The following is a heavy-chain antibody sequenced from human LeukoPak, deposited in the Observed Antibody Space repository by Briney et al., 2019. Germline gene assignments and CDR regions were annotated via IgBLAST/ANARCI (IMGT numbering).Heavy chain of an antibody. D-gene: IGHD4-17*01. CDR3: AKGCHMTTVSSDLYYFDY. Sequence: GGFLRLSCAASGFTFDDYAMHWVRQAPGKGLEWVSGISWNSGSIGYADSVKGRFTISRDNAKNSLYLQMNSLRAEDTALYYCAKGCHMTTVSSDLYYFDYWGQGTLVTVSS. CDR1: GFTFDDYA. J-gene: IGHJ4*02. V-gene: IGHV3-9*01. CDR2: ISWNSGSI.